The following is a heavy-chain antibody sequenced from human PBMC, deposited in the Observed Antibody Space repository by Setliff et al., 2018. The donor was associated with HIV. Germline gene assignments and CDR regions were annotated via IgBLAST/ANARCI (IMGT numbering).Heavy chain of an antibody. CDR2: ISSSGHMV. D-gene: IGHD2-15*01. CDR1: GFTFSDYY. Sequence: PGGSLRLSCAASGFTFSDYYMSWIRQAPGKGLEWISYISSSGHMVKYADSVEGRFTISRDNAKNSLYLQINSLRAEDTAVYYCARDKVVAGTWWFDPWGQGTLVTSPQ. V-gene: IGHV3-11*04. CDR3: ARDKVVAGTWWFDP. J-gene: IGHJ5*02.